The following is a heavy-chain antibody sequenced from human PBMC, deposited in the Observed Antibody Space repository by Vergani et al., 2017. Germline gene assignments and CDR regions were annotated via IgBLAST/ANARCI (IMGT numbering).Heavy chain of an antibody. D-gene: IGHD3-9*01. CDR3: VRGGTFDWLST. CDR1: GYYFTENY. V-gene: IGHV1-2*02. Sequence: QVQLVQSGAEVKKPGAAVKASCKASGYYFTENYLHWVRQAPGQGLEWMGRITPQNGGTQYAEKFKGRVTMTRDTSITTAYMELTSLTSDDTAVYYCVRGGTFDWLSTWGQGTLVTVSS. J-gene: IGHJ5*02. CDR2: ITPQNGGT.